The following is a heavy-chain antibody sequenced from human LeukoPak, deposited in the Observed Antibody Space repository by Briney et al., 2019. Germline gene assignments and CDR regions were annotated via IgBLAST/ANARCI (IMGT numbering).Heavy chain of an antibody. J-gene: IGHJ5*02. CDR1: GFTFNNYW. D-gene: IGHD6-19*01. CDR2: ITINGIDT. Sequence: PGGSLRLSCAASGFTFNNYWLHWVRQAPGKGPVWVSRITINGIDTTYADSVKGRFTVSRDNAKNTLYLQMNSLRVEDTAVYYCVRGQHLAVAGPLWRGDTWGQGTLVTVSS. CDR3: VRGQHLAVAGPLWRGDT. V-gene: IGHV3-74*03.